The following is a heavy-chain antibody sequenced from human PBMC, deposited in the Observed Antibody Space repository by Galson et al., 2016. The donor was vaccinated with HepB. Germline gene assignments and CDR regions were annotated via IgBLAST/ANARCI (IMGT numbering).Heavy chain of an antibody. Sequence: LRLSCAASGITLRNFIIHWVRQPPGKGLEWVAAISHDDISKYYTDSVKGRFTISRDNSGNTVDLQMNSLRAEDTAVYYCARAAHSSGYCDVFDIWGQGTEVTVSS. CDR3: ARAAHSSGYCDVFDI. CDR1: GITLRNFI. J-gene: IGHJ3*02. CDR2: ISHDDISK. D-gene: IGHD3-22*01. V-gene: IGHV3-30-3*01.